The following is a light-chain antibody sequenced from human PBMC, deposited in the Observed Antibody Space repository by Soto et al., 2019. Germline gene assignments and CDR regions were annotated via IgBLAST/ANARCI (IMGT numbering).Light chain of an antibody. CDR3: QQSYSTPF. CDR1: QSISSY. CDR2: AAS. V-gene: IGKV1-39*01. Sequence: QMTQSKSSLSGSVGDRVTITCRSSQSISSYLNRYQQNPGKAATHLIYAASSLQSGVPSRFSGSGSGTDFTLTISSLQPEDFATYYCQQSYSTPFFGQGTRLEVK. J-gene: IGKJ5*01.